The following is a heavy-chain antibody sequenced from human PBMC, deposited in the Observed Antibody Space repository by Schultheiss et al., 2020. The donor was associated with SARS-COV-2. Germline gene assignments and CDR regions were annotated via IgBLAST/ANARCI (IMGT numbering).Heavy chain of an antibody. CDR2: IYYSGST. Sequence: SETLSLTCTVSGGSISSGGYYWSWIRQPPGKGLEWIGYIYYSGSTNYNPSLKSRVTISVDTSKNQFSLKLSSVTAADTAVYYCARAVQLWPKSFNYWGQGTLVTVSS. D-gene: IGHD5-18*01. CDR1: GGSISSGGYY. CDR3: ARAVQLWPKSFNY. J-gene: IGHJ4*02. V-gene: IGHV4-61*08.